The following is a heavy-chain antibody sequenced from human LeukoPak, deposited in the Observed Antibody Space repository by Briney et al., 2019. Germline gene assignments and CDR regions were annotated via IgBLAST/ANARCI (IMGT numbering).Heavy chain of an antibody. CDR1: GFTFSTYG. Sequence: PGGSLRLSCAASGFTFSTYGMHWVRQAPGKGLEWVAFIRCDADNKYYADSVRGRFTISRDNSKNTLFLQMNSLRAEDTAVYYCAKALGGYYYFDYWGQGTLVTVSS. CDR3: AKALGGYYYFDY. CDR2: IRCDADNK. V-gene: IGHV3-30*02. J-gene: IGHJ4*02. D-gene: IGHD2-21*02.